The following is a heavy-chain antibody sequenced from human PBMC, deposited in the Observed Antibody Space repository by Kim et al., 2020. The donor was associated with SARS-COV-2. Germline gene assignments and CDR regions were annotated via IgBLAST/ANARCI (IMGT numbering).Heavy chain of an antibody. CDR2: INTYTGKP. CDR1: GYTFTNYA. J-gene: IGHJ5*01. V-gene: IGHV7-4-1*02. CDR3: ARARDSGSWYVDSFDS. Sequence: ASVKVSCKASGYTFTNYAMNWVRQAPGQGLEWMGWINTYTGKPTYAQGFAERFVFSLDTSVTTTYLQIIGLKAEDTAVYYCARARDSGSWYVDSFDSWC. D-gene: IGHD6-13*01.